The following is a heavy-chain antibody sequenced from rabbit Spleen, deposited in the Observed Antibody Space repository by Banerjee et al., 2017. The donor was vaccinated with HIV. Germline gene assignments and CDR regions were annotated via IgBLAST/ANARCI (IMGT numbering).Heavy chain of an antibody. J-gene: IGHJ4*01. D-gene: IGHD4-2*01. CDR3: ARDAAGREDFNL. CDR1: GFSFSSSDY. Sequence: QQQLEESGGGLVQPEGSLTLTCTASGFSFSSSDYMCWVRQAPGKGLEWIACIDTNDEDTDYANWPKGRFTISKTSSTTVTLQMTSLTAADTATYFCARDAAGREDFNLWGQGTLVTVS. V-gene: IGHV1S45*01. CDR2: IDTNDEDT.